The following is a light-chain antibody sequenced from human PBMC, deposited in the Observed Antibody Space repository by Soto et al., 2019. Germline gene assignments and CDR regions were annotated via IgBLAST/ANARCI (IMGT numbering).Light chain of an antibody. CDR2: EVS. J-gene: IGLJ1*01. V-gene: IGLV2-14*01. Sequence: QSALAQPASVSGPPGQSITISCTGTSSDVGGYNYVSWYQQHPGKAPKLMIYEVSNRSSGVSNRFSGSKSGNTASLTISGLQAEDEADYYCTSYTSSITYVFGTGTKVTVL. CDR1: SSDVGGYNY. CDR3: TSYTSSITYV.